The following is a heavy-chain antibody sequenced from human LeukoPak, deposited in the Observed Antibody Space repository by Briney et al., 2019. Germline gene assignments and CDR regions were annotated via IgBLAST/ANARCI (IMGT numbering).Heavy chain of an antibody. CDR2: FDPEDGET. CDR1: GYTLTELS. CDR3: AREEPYYDFWSPNSWFDP. V-gene: IGHV1-24*01. D-gene: IGHD3-3*01. J-gene: IGHJ5*02. Sequence: ASVKVSCKVSGYTLTELSMHWVRQAPGKGLEWMGGFDPEDGETIYAQKFQGRVTMTEDTSTDTAYMELSSLRSEDTAVYYCAREEPYYDFWSPNSWFDPWGQGTLVTVSS.